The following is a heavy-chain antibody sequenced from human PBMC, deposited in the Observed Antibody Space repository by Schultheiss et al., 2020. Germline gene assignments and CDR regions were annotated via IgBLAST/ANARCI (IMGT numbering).Heavy chain of an antibody. CDR3: ARSLGYCSSTSCYVKWFDP. CDR2: ISSSSSTI. Sequence: GGSLRLSCAASGFTFSDYYMSWVRQAPGKGLEWVSYISSSSSTIYYADSVKGRFTISRDNAKNSLYLQMNSLRAEDTAVYYCARSLGYCSSTSCYVKWFDPWGQGNLGTVSS. J-gene: IGHJ5*02. V-gene: IGHV3-11*01. D-gene: IGHD2-2*01. CDR1: GFTFSDYY.